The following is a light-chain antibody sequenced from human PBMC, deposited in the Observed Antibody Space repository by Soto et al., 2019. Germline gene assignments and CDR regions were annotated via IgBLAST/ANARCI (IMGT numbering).Light chain of an antibody. J-gene: IGKJ1*01. V-gene: IGKV3-15*01. CDR2: GAS. CDR1: QSVRSN. CDR3: QQYNNWPPWT. Sequence: EIVMTQSPATLSVSLGERVTLSCRASQSVRSNLAWYQQKPGQAPRLLIYGASTRATGVPASFSGRGSGTVFTLTISSLQSEDFAVYYCQQYNNWPPWTFGQGTKVDIK.